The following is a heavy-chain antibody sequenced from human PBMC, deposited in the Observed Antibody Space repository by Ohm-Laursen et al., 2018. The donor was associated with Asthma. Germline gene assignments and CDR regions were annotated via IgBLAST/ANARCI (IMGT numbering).Heavy chain of an antibody. J-gene: IGHJ4*02. CDR2: ISYDGGNK. Sequence: SLRLSCAASGFTFSSYAMHWVRQAPGKGLEWVAVISYDGGNKYYADSVKGRFTISRDNSKNTLYLQMNSLRAEDTAVYYCAREGYDYVWGSYGFRSRYYFDYWGQGTLVTVSS. D-gene: IGHD3-16*01. CDR3: AREGYDYVWGSYGFRSRYYFDY. V-gene: IGHV3-30-3*01. CDR1: GFTFSSYA.